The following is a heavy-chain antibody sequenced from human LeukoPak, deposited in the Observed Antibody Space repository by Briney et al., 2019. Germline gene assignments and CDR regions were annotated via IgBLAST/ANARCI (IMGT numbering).Heavy chain of an antibody. Sequence: ASVKVSCKASGYTFTGYYMHWVRQAPGQGLERMGWINPNSGGTNYAQKFQGRVTMTRDTSISTAYMELSRLRSDDTAVYYCARVSQYYDFWSGYYGRYPPFDYWGQGTLVTVSS. J-gene: IGHJ4*02. CDR3: ARVSQYYDFWSGYYGRYPPFDY. V-gene: IGHV1-2*02. CDR1: GYTFTGYY. CDR2: INPNSGGT. D-gene: IGHD3-3*01.